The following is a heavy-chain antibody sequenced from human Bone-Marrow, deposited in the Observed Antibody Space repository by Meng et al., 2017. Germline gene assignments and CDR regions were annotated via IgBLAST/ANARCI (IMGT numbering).Heavy chain of an antibody. V-gene: IGHV4-39*07. D-gene: IGHD3-10*01. CDR3: ASPTMVRGVIP. CDR2: IYYSGST. J-gene: IGHJ5*02. CDR1: GGSISSSSYY. Sequence: ESLKISCTVSGGSISSSSYYWGWIRQPPGKGLEWIGSIYYSGSTYYNPSLKSRVTISVDTSKNQFSLKLSSVTAADTAVYYCASPTMVRGVIPWGQGKLVNGAS.